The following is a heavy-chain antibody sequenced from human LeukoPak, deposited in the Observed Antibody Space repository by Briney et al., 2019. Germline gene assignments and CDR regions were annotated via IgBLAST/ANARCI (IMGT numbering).Heavy chain of an antibody. V-gene: IGHV3-30-3*01. D-gene: IGHD2-15*01. Sequence: GGSLRLSCAASGFTVSSFAMHWVRQAPGKGLEWVAVISYDGSNKYYADSVKGRFTISRDTSKNTLYLQMNALTDEDTAIYYCARRGCSDGSCRNAFDPWGQGTLVTVSS. CDR3: ARRGCSDGSCRNAFDP. J-gene: IGHJ5*02. CDR2: ISYDGSNK. CDR1: GFTVSSFA.